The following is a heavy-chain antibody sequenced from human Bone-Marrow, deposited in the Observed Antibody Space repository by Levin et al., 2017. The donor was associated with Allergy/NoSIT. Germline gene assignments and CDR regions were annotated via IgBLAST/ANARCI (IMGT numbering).Heavy chain of an antibody. CDR1: GFTFNNAW. CDR3: ATDPGGSHSF. Sequence: GESLKISCVASGFTFNNAWMSWVRQAPGKGLEWVGRIKSKSSGGTTDYAAPVKGRFTISRDDSKNMLYLQMNTVRTEDTAVYYCATDPGGSHSFWGQGTLVTVSS. D-gene: IGHD1-26*01. J-gene: IGHJ4*02. CDR2: IKSKSSGGTT. V-gene: IGHV3-15*01.